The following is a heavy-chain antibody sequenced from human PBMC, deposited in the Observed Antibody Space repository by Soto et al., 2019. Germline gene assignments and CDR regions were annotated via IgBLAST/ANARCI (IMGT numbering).Heavy chain of an antibody. CDR1: GGTFSSYA. CDR2: IIPIFGTA. Sequence: ASVKVSCKASGGTFSSYAISWVRQAPGQGLEWMGGIIPIFGTANYAQKFQGRVTITADESTSTAYMELSSLRSEDTAVYYCASSSFVPPPDEYYYYGMDVWGQGTTVTVSS. CDR3: ASSSFVPPPDEYYYYGMDV. J-gene: IGHJ6*02. D-gene: IGHD6-6*01. V-gene: IGHV1-69*13.